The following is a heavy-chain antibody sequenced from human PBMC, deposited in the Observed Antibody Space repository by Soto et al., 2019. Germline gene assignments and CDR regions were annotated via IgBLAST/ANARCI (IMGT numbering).Heavy chain of an antibody. Sequence: VQLVESGGGLVQPGGSLRLSCAASGFTFSNYWMSWVRQAPGKGLEWVANIKQDGGEKYYVGSVKGRFTISRDNAKNSLYLQMNFLRAEDTAVYYCARDGYYYGMDVWGQGTTVTVSS. CDR2: IKQDGGEK. V-gene: IGHV3-7*01. J-gene: IGHJ6*02. CDR3: ARDGYYYGMDV. CDR1: GFTFSNYW.